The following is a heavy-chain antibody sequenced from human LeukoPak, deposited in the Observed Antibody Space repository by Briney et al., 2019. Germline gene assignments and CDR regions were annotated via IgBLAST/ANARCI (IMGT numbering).Heavy chain of an antibody. Sequence: GGSLRLSCAASGFTFSSYDMHWVSQAIGKGLEWVSAIGTAGDTYYPGSVKGRFTISRQNAKNSLYLQMNSLRAGDTAVYYCARGAPTYCSSTSCYDYYGMDVWGQGTTVTVSS. CDR2: IGTAGDT. D-gene: IGHD2-2*01. V-gene: IGHV3-13*01. CDR3: ARGAPTYCSSTSCYDYYGMDV. CDR1: GFTFSSYD. J-gene: IGHJ6*02.